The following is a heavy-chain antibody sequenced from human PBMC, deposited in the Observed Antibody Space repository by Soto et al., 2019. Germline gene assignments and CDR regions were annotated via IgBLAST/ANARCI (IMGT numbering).Heavy chain of an antibody. Sequence: GGSLRLSCAASGFTFSSYGMHWVRQAPGKGLEWVAVIWYDGSNKYYADSVKGRFTISRDNSKNTLYLQMNSLRAEDTAVYYCARDPRLLWFGEPQDFDYWGQGTLVTVSS. J-gene: IGHJ4*02. CDR3: ARDPRLLWFGEPQDFDY. CDR2: IWYDGSNK. CDR1: GFTFSSYG. D-gene: IGHD3-10*01. V-gene: IGHV3-33*01.